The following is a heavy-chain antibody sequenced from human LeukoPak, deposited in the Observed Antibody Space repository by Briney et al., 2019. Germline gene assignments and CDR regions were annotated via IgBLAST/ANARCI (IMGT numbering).Heavy chain of an antibody. CDR1: GFTFSNYV. D-gene: IGHD3-10*01. CDR2: ISYDGSNE. CDR3: ARVFRITKTTGMDV. J-gene: IGHJ6*02. V-gene: IGHV3-30-3*01. Sequence: GGSLRLSCVASGFTFSNYVMHWVRQAPGKGLEWVALISYDGSNENYADSVKSRFTISRDNSKNTLYLQMNSLRAEDTAVYYCARVFRITKTTGMDVWGQGTTVTVSS.